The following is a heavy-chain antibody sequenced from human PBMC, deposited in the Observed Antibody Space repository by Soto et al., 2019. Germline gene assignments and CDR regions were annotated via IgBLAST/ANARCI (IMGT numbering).Heavy chain of an antibody. CDR3: ARRYCSSADCYSES. CDR1: GDTFFSCW. D-gene: IGHD2-2*01. V-gene: IGHV5-10-1*01. J-gene: IGHJ4*02. Sequence: GDSLKISCFGSGDTFFSCWIVWLRQVPGKGLEWVGRIDPGDSSATYSPTFQGHVTISADRSTRSAYLQWRSLRASDTAIYFCARRYCSSADCYSESWGPGSLVTVS. CDR2: IDPGDSSA.